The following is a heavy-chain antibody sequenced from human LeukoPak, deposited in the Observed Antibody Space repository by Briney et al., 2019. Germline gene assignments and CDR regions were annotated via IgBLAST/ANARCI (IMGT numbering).Heavy chain of an antibody. V-gene: IGHV3-53*01. CDR1: GFTVSSNY. CDR3: ARCPTLAAAGLARYDSSGYYPNWFDP. CDR2: IYSGGST. J-gene: IGHJ5*02. Sequence: GGSLRLSCAASGFTVSSNYMSWVRQAPGKGLEWDSVIYSGGSTYYADSVKGRFTISRDNSKNTLYLQMNSLRAEDTAVYYCARCPTLAAAGLARYDSSGYYPNWFDPWGQGTLVTVSS. D-gene: IGHD3-22*01.